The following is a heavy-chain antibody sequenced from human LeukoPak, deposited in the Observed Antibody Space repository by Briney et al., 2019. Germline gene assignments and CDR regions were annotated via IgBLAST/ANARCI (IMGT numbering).Heavy chain of an antibody. J-gene: IGHJ6*04. D-gene: IGHD6-6*01. CDR2: IYYSGST. CDR1: GVSISSYY. CDR3: ARERAARPLRMDV. Sequence: SETLSLTCTVSGVSISSYYWSWIRQPPGKGLEWIGYIYYSGSTNYNPSLKSRVTISVDTSKNQFSLKLSSVTAADTAVYYCARERAARPLRMDVWGKGATVTVSS. V-gene: IGHV4-59*12.